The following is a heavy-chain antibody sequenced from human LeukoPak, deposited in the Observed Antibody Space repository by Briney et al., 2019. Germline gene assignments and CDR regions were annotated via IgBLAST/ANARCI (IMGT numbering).Heavy chain of an antibody. CDR3: ASRPGYYYDSSGYQGRGAFDI. J-gene: IGHJ3*02. D-gene: IGHD3-22*01. CDR2: IYYSGST. Sequence: SQTLSLTCTVSGGSISIGGYYCSWIRQHPGKGLEWIGYIYYSGSTYYNPSLKSRVTISVDTSKNQFSLKLSSVTAADTAVYYCASRPGYYYDSSGYQGRGAFDIWGQGTMVTVSS. CDR1: GGSISIGGYY. V-gene: IGHV4-31*03.